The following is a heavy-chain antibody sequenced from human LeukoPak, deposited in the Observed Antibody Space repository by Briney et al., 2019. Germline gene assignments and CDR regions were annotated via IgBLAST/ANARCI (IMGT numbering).Heavy chain of an antibody. J-gene: IGHJ3*02. CDR2: ISYDGSNK. D-gene: IGHD3-10*01. CDR1: GFTFSSYA. V-gene: IGHV3-30*04. Sequence: GGSLKLSCAASGFTFSSYAMHWVRQAPGKGLEWVAVISYDGSNKYYADSVKGRFTISRDNSKNTLYLQMNSLRAEDTAVYYCARDPTRIQYYYGSGSYSGGLGDAFDIWGQGTMVTVSS. CDR3: ARDPTRIQYYYGSGSYSGGLGDAFDI.